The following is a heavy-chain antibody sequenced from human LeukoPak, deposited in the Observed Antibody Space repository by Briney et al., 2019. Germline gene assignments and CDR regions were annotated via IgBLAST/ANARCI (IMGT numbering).Heavy chain of an antibody. CDR1: GFTFSDYY. D-gene: IGHD3-9*01. V-gene: IGHV3-11*03. J-gene: IGHJ4*02. CDR3: AGGHDILTGYSSFDY. CDR2: ISSSSSYT. Sequence: PGGSLRLSCAASGFTFSDYYMSWIRQAPGKGLEWVSYISSSSSYTNYADSVKGRFTISRDNAKNSLYLQMSSLRAEDTAVYYCAGGHDILTGYSSFDYWGQGTLVTVSS.